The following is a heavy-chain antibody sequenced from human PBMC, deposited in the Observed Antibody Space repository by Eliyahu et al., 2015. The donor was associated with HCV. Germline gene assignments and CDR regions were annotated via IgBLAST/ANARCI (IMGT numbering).Heavy chain of an antibody. Sequence: EVQLVESGGGLVQPGGSLXLSCAASGFXFSMYWMTWVRQAPGKGLXWXANIKQDGSEKNYVDXVRGRFTISRDNAEKSLYLQMNSLRAEDTAVYYCARDGPGDYFGSGTYGDWGQGTLVTVSS. D-gene: IGHD3-10*01. CDR2: IKQDGSEK. CDR3: ARDGPGDYFGSGTYGD. J-gene: IGHJ4*02. V-gene: IGHV3-7*01. CDR1: GFXFSMYW.